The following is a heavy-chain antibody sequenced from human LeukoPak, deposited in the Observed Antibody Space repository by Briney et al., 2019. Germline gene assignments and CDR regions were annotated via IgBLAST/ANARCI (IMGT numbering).Heavy chain of an antibody. Sequence: SETLSLTCSVSGGSISSYYWSWIRQPPGKGLEWIGYIYYSGSTNYNPSLKSRVTISVDTSKNQFSLRLSSVTAADTAVYYCARPYSSSWYAFEYWGQGTLVTVSS. CDR1: GGSISSYY. CDR2: IYYSGST. V-gene: IGHV4-59*12. D-gene: IGHD6-13*01. J-gene: IGHJ4*02. CDR3: ARPYSSSWYAFEY.